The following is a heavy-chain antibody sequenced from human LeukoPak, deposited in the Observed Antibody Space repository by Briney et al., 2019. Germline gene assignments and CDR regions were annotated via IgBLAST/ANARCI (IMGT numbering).Heavy chain of an antibody. Sequence: CAASGFTFSSYGMHWARQAPGKGLEWVAVIWYDGSNKFYADSVKGRFTISRDNSKNTLYLQMNSLRAEDTAVYYCAGDRAAADLDYWGERWLLTVSS. J-gene: IGHJ4*02. V-gene: IGHV3-33*01. CDR2: IWYDGSNK. D-gene: IGHD6-13*01. CDR1: GFTFSSYG. CDR3: AGDRAAADLDY.